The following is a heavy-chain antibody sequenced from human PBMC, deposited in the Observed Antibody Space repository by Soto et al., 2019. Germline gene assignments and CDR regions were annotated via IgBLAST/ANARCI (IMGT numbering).Heavy chain of an antibody. CDR3: AHSPGWFRHDV. V-gene: IGHV4-4*02. CDR1: GDSISSSKW. CDR2: TLHSGDT. J-gene: IGHJ3*01. D-gene: IGHD6-19*01. Sequence: QVQLQESGPGLVKPSGTLSLTCAVSGDSISSSKWWTWVRQPPGKGLEWIGDTLHSGDTNYNPSHKSRIIISVDKSKNHFSLELTSVTAADTAVYYCAHSPGWFRHDVWGQGTLVIVSP.